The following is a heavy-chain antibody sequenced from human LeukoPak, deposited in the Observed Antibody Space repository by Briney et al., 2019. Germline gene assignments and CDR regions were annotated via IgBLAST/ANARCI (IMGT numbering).Heavy chain of an antibody. D-gene: IGHD6-13*01. CDR2: IYYSGST. V-gene: IGHV4-59*08. Sequence: PSETLSLTCTVSGGSISSYFWSWIRQPPGKGLEWIAYIYYSGSTNYNPSLKSRVAISVDTSKNQFSLKLSSVTAADTAVYYCARLSGEQQLPRYYYYMDVWGKGTTVTVSS. CDR1: GGSISSYF. J-gene: IGHJ6*03. CDR3: ARLSGEQQLPRYYYYMDV.